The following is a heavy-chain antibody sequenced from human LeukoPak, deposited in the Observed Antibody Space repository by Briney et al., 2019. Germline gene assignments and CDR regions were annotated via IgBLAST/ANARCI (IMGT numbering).Heavy chain of an antibody. CDR3: ARDRSGSYTY. CDR2: IYSGGNT. V-gene: IGHV3-66*01. J-gene: IGHJ4*02. D-gene: IGHD1-26*01. Sequence: GGSLRLSCAASGFTVSNNYMSWVRRAPGKGLEWVSIIYSGGNTYYADSVKGRFTISRDNSKNTLYLQMNSLRAEDTAVYYCARDRSGSYTYWGQGTLVTVSS. CDR1: GFTVSNNY.